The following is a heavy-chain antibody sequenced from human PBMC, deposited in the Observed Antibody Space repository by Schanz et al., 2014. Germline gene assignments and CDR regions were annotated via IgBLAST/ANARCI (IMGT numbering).Heavy chain of an antibody. CDR1: GFPFSSHG. V-gene: IGHV3-30*03. D-gene: IGHD1-26*01. Sequence: VQLLESGGALEQPGGSLKLSCAASGFPFSSHGMHWVRQAPAKGLEWVAVVGDTGTTKFYADSVKGRLTVSRDNSENTVYLEFHSLRSEDTALYYCAREAKWGQWYFDLWGRGSLVTVSS. J-gene: IGHJ2*01. CDR3: AREAKWGQWYFDL. CDR2: VGDTGTTK.